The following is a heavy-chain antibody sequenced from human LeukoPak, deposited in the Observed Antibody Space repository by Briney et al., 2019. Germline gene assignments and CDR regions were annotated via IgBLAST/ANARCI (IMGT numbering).Heavy chain of an antibody. J-gene: IGHJ4*02. Sequence: PGGSLRLSCAASGFTFSSYAMSWVRQAPGKGLEWVSTMSGSGGSTYYADSVKGRFTISRDNAKNSLYLQMNSLRAEDTAVYYCARDSWDIAAAGNIDYWGQGTLVTVSS. D-gene: IGHD6-13*01. V-gene: IGHV3-23*01. CDR2: MSGSGGST. CDR3: ARDSWDIAAAGNIDY. CDR1: GFTFSSYA.